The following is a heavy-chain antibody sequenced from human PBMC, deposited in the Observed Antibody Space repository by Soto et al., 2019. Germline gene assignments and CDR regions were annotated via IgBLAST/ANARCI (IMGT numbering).Heavy chain of an antibody. CDR3: ARHVFYYDTSGYNFGMDV. V-gene: IGHV4-39*01. CDR2: IYYSGST. Sequence: PSETLSLTCTVSGGSICNGSNYWGWIRQPPGKGLQWIGTIYYSGSTYYNPSLKSRVTISIDTSKNQFSLKLSSVTAADTAVFYCARHVFYYDTSGYNFGMDVWGQGTTVTVSS. CDR1: GGSICNGSNY. J-gene: IGHJ6*02. D-gene: IGHD3-22*01.